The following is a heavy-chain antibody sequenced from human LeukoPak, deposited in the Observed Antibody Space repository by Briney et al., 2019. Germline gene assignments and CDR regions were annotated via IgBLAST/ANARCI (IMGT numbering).Heavy chain of an antibody. V-gene: IGHV4-59*12. J-gene: IGHJ6*03. CDR2: IYYSGST. D-gene: IGHD2-2*01. CDR1: GGSISSYY. Sequence: SETLTLTFTVSGGSISSYYWSWIRQPPGKGLEWIGYIYYSGSTNYNPSLKSRVTISVDTSKNQFSLKLSSVTAADTAVYYCARLGYCSSTSCPYLDYYYYYMDVWGKGTTVTVSS. CDR3: ARLGYCSSTSCPYLDYYYYYMDV.